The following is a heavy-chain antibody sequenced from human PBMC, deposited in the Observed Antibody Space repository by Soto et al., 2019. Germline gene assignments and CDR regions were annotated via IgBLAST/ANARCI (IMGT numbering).Heavy chain of an antibody. D-gene: IGHD3-16*01. CDR2: IIPIFGTA. V-gene: IGHV1-69*01. Sequence: QVQLVQSGAEVKKPGSSVKVSCKASGGTFSSYAISWVRQAPGQGLEWMGGIIPIFGTANYAQKFQGRVTLTADESTSTAYMERSSLRSEDTAVYYWAMEGGGYYFDYWGQGTLVTVSS. CDR3: AMEGGGYYFDY. J-gene: IGHJ4*02. CDR1: GGTFSSYA.